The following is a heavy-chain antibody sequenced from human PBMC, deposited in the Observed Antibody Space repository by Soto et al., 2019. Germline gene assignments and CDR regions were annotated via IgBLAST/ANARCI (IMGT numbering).Heavy chain of an antibody. CDR1: GFTFRNYG. CDR2: INSDGSSI. Sequence: GGSLRLSCAASGFTFRNYGMNWVRQAPGKGLVWVSRINSDGSSISYADSVKGRFTISRDNAKNTLYLQMNSLRVEDTAVYYCARETGYSSGWRQDYWGQGTLVTVSS. CDR3: ARETGYSSGWRQDY. D-gene: IGHD6-19*01. V-gene: IGHV3-74*01. J-gene: IGHJ4*02.